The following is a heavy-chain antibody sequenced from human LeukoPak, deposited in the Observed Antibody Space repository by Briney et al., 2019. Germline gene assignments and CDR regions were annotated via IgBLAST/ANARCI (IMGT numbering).Heavy chain of an antibody. Sequence: GGSLRLSCAASGFTFSSYGMHWVRQAPGKGLEWVAVISYDGSNKYYADSVKGRFTISRDNSKNTLYLQMNSLKTEDTAVYYCTRDLKEGDYGSGFYYYGMDVWGQGTTVTVSS. V-gene: IGHV3-30*03. CDR1: GFTFSSYG. CDR2: ISYDGSNK. J-gene: IGHJ6*02. D-gene: IGHD3-10*01. CDR3: TRDLKEGDYGSGFYYYGMDV.